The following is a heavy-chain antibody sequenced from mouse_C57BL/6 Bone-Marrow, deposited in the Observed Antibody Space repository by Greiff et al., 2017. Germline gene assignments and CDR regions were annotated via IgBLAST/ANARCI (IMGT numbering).Heavy chain of an antibody. CDR2: ISSGGDYI. V-gene: IGHV5S21*01. Sequence: EVKLMESGAGLVKPGGSLKLSCAASGFTFSSYAMSWVRQTPEKRLEWVAYISSGGDYIYYADTVKGRFTISRDNARNTLYLQMSSLKSEDTAMYYCTRRGYYGSSQYYYAMDYWGQGTSVTVSS. J-gene: IGHJ4*01. D-gene: IGHD1-1*01. CDR3: TRRGYYGSSQYYYAMDY. CDR1: GFTFSSYA.